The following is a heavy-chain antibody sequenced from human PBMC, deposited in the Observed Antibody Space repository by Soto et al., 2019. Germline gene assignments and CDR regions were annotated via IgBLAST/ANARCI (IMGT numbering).Heavy chain of an antibody. D-gene: IGHD6-13*01. Sequence: QVQLQESGPGLVKPSETLSLTCTVSGGSISSYYWSWIRQPPGKGLEWIGYIYYSGSTNYNPSLKSRVTISVDTSKNQFSLKLSSVTAADTAVYYCAREHSSSWFDYWGQGPLVTVSS. CDR1: GGSISSYY. J-gene: IGHJ4*02. CDR2: IYYSGST. V-gene: IGHV4-59*12. CDR3: AREHSSSWFDY.